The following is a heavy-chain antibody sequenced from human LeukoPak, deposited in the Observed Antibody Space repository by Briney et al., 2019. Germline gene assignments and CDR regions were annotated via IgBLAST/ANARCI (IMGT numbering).Heavy chain of an antibody. J-gene: IGHJ6*02. V-gene: IGHV3-53*01. CDR3: ARDYSGYDRSSPDV. D-gene: IGHD5-12*01. CDR1: GFTVSSNY. Sequence: GGSLRLSCAASGFTVSSNYMSWVRQAPGKGPEWVSVIYSGGNTYYADSVKGRFSISRDNSKNTLYLQMNCLRAEDTAVYYCARDYSGYDRSSPDVWGQGTTVTVSS. CDR2: IYSGGNT.